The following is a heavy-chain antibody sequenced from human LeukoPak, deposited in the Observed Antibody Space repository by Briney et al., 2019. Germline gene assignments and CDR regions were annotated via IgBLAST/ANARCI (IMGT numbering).Heavy chain of an antibody. CDR2: ISRDSNYI. Sequence: PGGSLRLSCATSGFTFSSYSMNWFRQAPGKGLEWVSPISRDSNYIYHADSVRGRFTTSRDNAKNSPYLQMDSLRAEDTAVYFCARESDRGCSSTSCPRDYWGQGILVTISS. CDR1: GFTFSSYS. J-gene: IGHJ4*02. V-gene: IGHV3-21*01. CDR3: ARESDRGCSSTSCPRDY. D-gene: IGHD2-2*01.